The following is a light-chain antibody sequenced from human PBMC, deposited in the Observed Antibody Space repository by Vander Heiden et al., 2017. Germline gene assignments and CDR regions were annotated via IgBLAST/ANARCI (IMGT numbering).Light chain of an antibody. CDR2: DAS. CDR1: QDISNY. V-gene: IGKV1-33*01. CDR3: QLDEDLPLT. J-gene: IGKJ4*01. Sequence: DIQMTQSPSSLSASVGDRVTITCQASQDISNYLNWYQQKPGKAPKLLIYDASNLETGVPSRFSRSASGTDFTFTISIMNPEDITTYYCQLDEDLPLTFGGGTKVEIK.